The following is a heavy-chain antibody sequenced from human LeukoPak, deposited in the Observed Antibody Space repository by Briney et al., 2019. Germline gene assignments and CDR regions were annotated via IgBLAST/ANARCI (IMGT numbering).Heavy chain of an antibody. V-gene: IGHV1-2*02. J-gene: IGHJ6*03. D-gene: IGHD2-2*01. CDR2: INPNSGGT. Sequence: ASVKVSCKASGYSFTGYYMHWVRQAPGQGLEWMGWINPNSGGTNYAQKFQGRVTMTRDTSISTAYMELSRLRSDDTAVYYCARRGIVVVPAAIEVGPSRSPYYYYYMDVWGKGTTVTVSS. CDR3: ARRGIVVVPAAIEVGPSRSPYYYYYMDV. CDR1: GYSFTGYY.